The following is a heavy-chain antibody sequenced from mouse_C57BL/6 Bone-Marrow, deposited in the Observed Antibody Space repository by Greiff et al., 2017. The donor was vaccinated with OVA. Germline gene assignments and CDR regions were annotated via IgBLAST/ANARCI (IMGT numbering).Heavy chain of an antibody. CDR1: GYTFTSYW. Sequence: QVQLQQSGAELVRPGSSVKLSCKASGYTFTSYWMHWVKQRPIQGLEWIGNIDPSDSETHYNQKFKDKATLTVDKSSSTAYMQLSSLTSEDSAVYYCARYRLHYYGSSRYFDVWGTGTTVTVSS. D-gene: IGHD1-1*01. J-gene: IGHJ1*03. CDR2: IDPSDSET. CDR3: ARYRLHYYGSSRYFDV. V-gene: IGHV1-52*01.